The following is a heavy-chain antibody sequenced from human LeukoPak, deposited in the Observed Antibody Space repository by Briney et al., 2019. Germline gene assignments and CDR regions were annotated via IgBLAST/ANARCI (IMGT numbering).Heavy chain of an antibody. CDR3: ARDTVTTFRFRDYYYYGMDV. D-gene: IGHD4-17*01. J-gene: IGHJ6*02. Sequence: GGSLRLSCAASGFTFSNFAMNWVRQAPGKGLEWVSVIYSGGSTYYADSVKGRFTISRDNSKNTLYLQMNSLRAEDTAVYYCARDTVTTFRFRDYYYYGMDVWGQGTTVTVSS. V-gene: IGHV3-53*01. CDR1: GFTFSNFA. CDR2: IYSGGST.